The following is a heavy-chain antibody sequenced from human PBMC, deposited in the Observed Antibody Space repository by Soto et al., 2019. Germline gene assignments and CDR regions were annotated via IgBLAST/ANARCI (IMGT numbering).Heavy chain of an antibody. Sequence: QLQLQESGSGLVKPSQTLSLTCAVSGGSISSGGYSWSWIRQPPGKGLEWIGYIYHSGSPYYNPSRKSRVTISIDRSKNQFSLKLSSVTAADTAVYYCARAGGLGAVAVDYWGQGTLVTVSS. CDR1: GGSISSGGYS. D-gene: IGHD6-19*01. V-gene: IGHV4-30-2*01. CDR3: ARAGGLGAVAVDY. CDR2: IYHSGSP. J-gene: IGHJ4*02.